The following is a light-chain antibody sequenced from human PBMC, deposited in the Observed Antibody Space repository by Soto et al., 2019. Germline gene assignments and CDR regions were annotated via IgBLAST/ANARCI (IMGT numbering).Light chain of an antibody. CDR3: SSYTNSNTQV. Sequence: QSVLTQPASVSGSPGQSITISCTGTSNDVGGYNDVSWYQQHPGKAPKLMIYEVSNWPSGVSNRFSGSKSGYTASLTISGLQAEDEADYYCSSYTNSNTQVFGGGTKLTVL. V-gene: IGLV2-14*01. CDR2: EVS. CDR1: SNDVGGYND. J-gene: IGLJ3*02.